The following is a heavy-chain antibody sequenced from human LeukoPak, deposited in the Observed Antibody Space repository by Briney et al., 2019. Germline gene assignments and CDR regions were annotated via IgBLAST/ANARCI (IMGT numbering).Heavy chain of an antibody. J-gene: IGHJ4*02. CDR3: ARDERLLSFLK. CDR1: GFTVSSYY. Sequence: PGGSLRLSCAASGFTVSSYYMNWVRQAPGKELEWVSVIYTGGGTYYADSVKGRFTISRDNSKNTLYLQMNSLRAEDTAIYYCARDERLLSFLKWGQGTLVTVSS. V-gene: IGHV3-53*01. CDR2: IYTGGGT. D-gene: IGHD3-3*01.